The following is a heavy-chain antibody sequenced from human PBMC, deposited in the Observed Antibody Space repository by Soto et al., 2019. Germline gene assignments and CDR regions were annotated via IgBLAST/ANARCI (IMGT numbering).Heavy chain of an antibody. V-gene: IGHV3-30*03. CDR3: ATGGSYSSSSHFDY. Sequence: QVQLVESGGGVVQPGRSLRLSCAASGFTFSSYGMHWVRQAPGKGLEWGAVISYDGSNKYYADSVKGRFTISRDNSKNTMYLQMTSLKAEDTAVYYCATGGSYSSSSHFDYWGQGTLVTVSS. CDR1: GFTFSSYG. D-gene: IGHD6-13*01. CDR2: ISYDGSNK. J-gene: IGHJ4*02.